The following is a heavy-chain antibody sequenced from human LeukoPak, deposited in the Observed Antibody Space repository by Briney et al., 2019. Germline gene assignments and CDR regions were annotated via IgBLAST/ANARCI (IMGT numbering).Heavy chain of an antibody. Sequence: SETLSLTCAVSGHSINSGFYWGWIRQSRGKGLEWIGTIFNTGSTYYTASLRNRVSISVGASKNQFSLRLISVTAGDTAVYFCASRYTVAGGTFADWGQGTQVTVST. V-gene: IGHV4-38-2*01. CDR2: IFNTGST. CDR3: ASRYTVAGGTFAD. D-gene: IGHD6-19*01. J-gene: IGHJ4*02. CDR1: GHSINSGFY.